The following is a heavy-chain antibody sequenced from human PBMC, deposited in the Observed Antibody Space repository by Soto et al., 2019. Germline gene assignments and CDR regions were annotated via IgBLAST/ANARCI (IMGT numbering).Heavy chain of an antibody. J-gene: IGHJ5*02. CDR1: GYTFTSYG. CDR3: ARHNSQWPNWFDP. D-gene: IGHD1-1*01. CDR2: ISAYNGNT. Sequence: QVQLVQSGAEVKKPGASVKVSCKASGYTFTSYGISWVRQAPGQGLEWMGWISAYNGNTKYAPKLQGRVTMTTDTSTSTTYRELRSLRSADTAVYYCARHNSQWPNWFDPWGQGTLVTAS. V-gene: IGHV1-18*01.